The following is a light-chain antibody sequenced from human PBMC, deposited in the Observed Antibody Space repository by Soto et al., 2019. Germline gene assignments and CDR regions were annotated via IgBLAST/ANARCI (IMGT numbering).Light chain of an antibody. CDR3: QQYDSSPRT. CDR2: GAS. CDR1: QSVYNN. J-gene: IGKJ1*01. V-gene: IGKV3-15*01. Sequence: EIVMTQSPATLSVPPGERATLSCRASQSVYNNLAWYQQKPGQAPRLLIYGASTRATGIPARFSGSGSGTEFTLTISSLQSEDFAVYWCQQYDSSPRTFGQGTKVDIK.